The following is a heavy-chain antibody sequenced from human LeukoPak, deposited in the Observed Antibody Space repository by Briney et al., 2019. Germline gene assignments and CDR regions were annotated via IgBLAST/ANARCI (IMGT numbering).Heavy chain of an antibody. CDR2: ISAYNGDT. CDR1: GYTFISYA. D-gene: IGHD2-15*01. Sequence: ASVKVSCKASGYTFISYAISWVRQAPGQGLEWMGWISAYNGDTKYAQKLQGRVTMTTDKSTSTAYMELSSLRSEDTAVYYCARERGWGSGGSCYPAPTCYGMDVWGQGTTVTVSS. CDR3: ARERGWGSGGSCYPAPTCYGMDV. V-gene: IGHV1-18*01. J-gene: IGHJ6*02.